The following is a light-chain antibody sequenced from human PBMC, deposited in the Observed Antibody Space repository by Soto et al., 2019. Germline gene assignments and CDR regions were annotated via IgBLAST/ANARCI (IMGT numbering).Light chain of an antibody. Sequence: DIQMTQSPSSLSASVGDRVTITCRASRSISSYLNWYQQKPGKAPKLLIYAASSLQSGVPSGFSGSGSGTDFTLTISSLQPEDFATYYCQQSYSAPLTFGGGTKVEIK. J-gene: IGKJ4*01. CDR3: QQSYSAPLT. V-gene: IGKV1-39*01. CDR2: AAS. CDR1: RSISSY.